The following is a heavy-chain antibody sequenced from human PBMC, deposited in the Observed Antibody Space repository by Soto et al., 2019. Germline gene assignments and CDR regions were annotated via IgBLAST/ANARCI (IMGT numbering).Heavy chain of an antibody. D-gene: IGHD2-2*01. J-gene: IGHJ3*02. Sequence: QAQLGQSGPEVKKPGASVKVSCKASGYTFSTHGLSWVRQAPGQGLEWMGWITPSNGNTNYAQKLQGRLSMTTETSTNTGYMEVRSLRSDDTAVYYCARFRLCICATCDPSFGVDRWGQGTVVTVSS. CDR2: ITPSNGNT. V-gene: IGHV1-18*01. CDR3: ARFRLCICATCDPSFGVDR. CDR1: GYTFSTHG.